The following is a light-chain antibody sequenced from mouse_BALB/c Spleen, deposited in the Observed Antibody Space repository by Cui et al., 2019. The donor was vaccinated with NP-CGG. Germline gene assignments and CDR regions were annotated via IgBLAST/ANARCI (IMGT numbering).Light chain of an antibody. CDR3: ALWYSNHWV. CDR2: GTN. V-gene: IGLV1*01. Sequence: QAVVTQESALTTSPGETVTLTCRSSTGAVTTSNYANWVQEKSDHLFTGLIGGTNNRAPGVPARFSRSLIGDKAALTITGAQTEDEAIYFCALWYSNHWVFGGGTKLTVL. CDR1: TGAVTTSNY. J-gene: IGLJ1*01.